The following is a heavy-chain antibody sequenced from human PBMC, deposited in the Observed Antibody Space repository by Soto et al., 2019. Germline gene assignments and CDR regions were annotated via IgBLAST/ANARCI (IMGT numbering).Heavy chain of an antibody. CDR2: ISYDGSNK. Sequence: QVQLVESGGGVVQPGRSLRLSCAASGFTFSSYAMHWVRQAPGKGLEWVAVISYDGSNKYYADSVKGRFTISRDNSKNTLYLQMNSLRAEDTAVYYCAGQYYDFWSGFEAFDIWGQGTMVTVSS. CDR1: GFTFSSYA. J-gene: IGHJ3*02. CDR3: AGQYYDFWSGFEAFDI. V-gene: IGHV3-30-3*01. D-gene: IGHD3-3*01.